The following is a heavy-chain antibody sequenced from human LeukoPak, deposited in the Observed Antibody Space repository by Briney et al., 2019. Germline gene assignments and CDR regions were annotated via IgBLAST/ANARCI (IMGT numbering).Heavy chain of an antibody. D-gene: IGHD5-24*01. J-gene: IGHJ4*02. CDR1: GFTFSSYA. CDR3: ARGTDGYTSDY. V-gene: IGHV3-30*01. CDR2: ISYDGSNK. Sequence: PGGSLRLSCAASGFTFSSYAMHWVRQAPGKGLEWVAVISYDGSNKYYADSVKGRFTISRDNSKNTLYLQMNSLRAEDTAVYYCARGTDGYTSDYWGQGTLVTVSS.